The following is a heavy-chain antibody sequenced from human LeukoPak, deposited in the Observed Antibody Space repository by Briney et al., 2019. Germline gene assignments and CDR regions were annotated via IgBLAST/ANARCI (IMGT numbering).Heavy chain of an antibody. CDR2: ISWNSGYI. CDR1: GFTFDDYA. V-gene: IGHV3-9*01. D-gene: IGHD3-10*02. J-gene: IGHJ6*02. CDR3: AKDICRTFNVMDV. Sequence: PGRSLRLSCVASGFTFDDYAMHWVRQAPGKGLEWVSGISWNSGYIGYVDSVKGRFTVSRDNAKKSLYLQMNSLRSEDTALYYCAKDICRTFNVMDVWGQGTTVTVSS.